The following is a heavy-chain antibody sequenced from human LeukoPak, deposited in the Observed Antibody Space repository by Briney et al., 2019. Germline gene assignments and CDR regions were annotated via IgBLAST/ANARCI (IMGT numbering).Heavy chain of an antibody. J-gene: IGHJ4*02. V-gene: IGHV3-21*01. CDR1: GFTFSSYS. Sequence: GGSLRLSCAASGFTFSSYSMNWVRHARGEGLEWGSSISSSSSYIYYADSVKGRFTSPRDNAKNPLYLQMNSLRAEDTAVYYCARVGYSGYDYLCYWGQGTLVTVSS. CDR3: ARVGYSGYDYLCY. CDR2: ISSSSSYI. D-gene: IGHD5-12*01.